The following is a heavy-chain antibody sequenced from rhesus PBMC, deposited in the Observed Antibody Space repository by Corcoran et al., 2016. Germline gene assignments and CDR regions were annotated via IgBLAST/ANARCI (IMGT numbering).Heavy chain of an antibody. Sequence: QVQLQESGPGLVKPSETLSLTCTVSGGPLTGYHNWTWVRQAPGQGLEWSGAVYGNRASTNYNPSLKSRVTISKDTSKNQFSLRLTSGTAADTAVYYCARQGYTDHLGGLDSWGQGVVVTVSS. D-gene: IGHD2-39*02. CDR2: VYGNRAST. CDR3: ARQGYTDHLGGLDS. J-gene: IGHJ6*01. CDR1: GGPLTGYHN. V-gene: IGHV4-143*01.